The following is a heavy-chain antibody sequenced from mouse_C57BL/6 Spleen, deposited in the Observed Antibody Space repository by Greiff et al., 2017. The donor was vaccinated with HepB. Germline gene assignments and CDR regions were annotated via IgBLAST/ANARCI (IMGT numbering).Heavy chain of an antibody. CDR1: GFTFSSYA. V-gene: IGHV5-4*01. J-gene: IGHJ2*01. Sequence: EVKVVESGGGLVKPGGSLKLSCAASGFTFSSYAMSWVRQTPEKRLEWVATISDGGSYTYYPDNVKGRFTISRDNAKNNLYLQMSHLKSEDTAMYYCARDRGYYGSRSFDYWGQGTTLTVSS. CDR2: ISDGGSYT. D-gene: IGHD1-1*01. CDR3: ARDRGYYGSRSFDY.